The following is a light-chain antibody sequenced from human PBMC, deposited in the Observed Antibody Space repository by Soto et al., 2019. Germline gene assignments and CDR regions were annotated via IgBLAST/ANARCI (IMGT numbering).Light chain of an antibody. CDR2: KAS. J-gene: IGKJ1*01. V-gene: IGKV1-5*03. CDR3: QQHET. CDR1: QSISSW. Sequence: DIQMTQSPSTLSASVGDRVTITCRASQSISSWLAWYQQKPGKAPKLLIYKASSLESGVPSRFSGSGSGTEFTLTISSLQPDDFATYYCQQHETLGQGTKVDI.